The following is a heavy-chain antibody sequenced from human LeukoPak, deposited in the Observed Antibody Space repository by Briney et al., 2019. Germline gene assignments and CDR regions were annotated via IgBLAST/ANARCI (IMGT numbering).Heavy chain of an antibody. CDR3: AREMHGSGSYYPEPNYYYYYMDV. V-gene: IGHV4-39*07. CDR2: IYYSGST. Sequence: SETLSLTCTVSGGSISSSSYYWGWIRQPPGKGLEWIGSIYYSGSTYHNPSLKSRVTISVDTSKNQFSLKLSSVTAADTAVYYCAREMHGSGSYYPEPNYYYYYMDVWGKGTTVTISS. J-gene: IGHJ6*03. D-gene: IGHD3-10*01. CDR1: GGSISSSSYY.